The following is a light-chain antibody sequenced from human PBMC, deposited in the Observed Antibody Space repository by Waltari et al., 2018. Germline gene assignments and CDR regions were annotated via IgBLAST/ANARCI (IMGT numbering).Light chain of an antibody. V-gene: IGLV3-21*02. J-gene: IGLJ2*01. Sequence: SYVLSQPPSVSVAPGQTATITCGGSDSGSKIVHWYQHKAGQAPVLVVYDDRGRPSGSPERFSGSNSGNTATLTISGTQVDDEADFYCQAWDTTIVVFGGGTKLTVL. CDR1: DSGSKI. CDR2: DDR. CDR3: QAWDTTIVV.